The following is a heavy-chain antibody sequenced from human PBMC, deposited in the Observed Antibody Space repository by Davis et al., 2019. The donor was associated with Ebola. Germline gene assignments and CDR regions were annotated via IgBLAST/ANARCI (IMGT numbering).Heavy chain of an antibody. Sequence: MPGGSLRLSCAVSGGSNSSSNWWSWVRQPPGKGLEWIGEINHSGSTNYNPSLKSRVTISVDTSKNQFSLKLSSVTAADTAVYYCASRVYSPAYYYYYYYGMDVWGQGTTVTVSS. CDR1: GGSNSSSNW. D-gene: IGHD2-15*01. CDR3: ASRVYSPAYYYYYYYGMDV. CDR2: INHSGST. J-gene: IGHJ6*02. V-gene: IGHV4-4*02.